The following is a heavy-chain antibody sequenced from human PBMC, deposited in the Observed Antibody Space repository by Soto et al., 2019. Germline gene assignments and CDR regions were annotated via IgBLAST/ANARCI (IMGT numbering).Heavy chain of an antibody. CDR3: ARETRSVVAPYHSYGLDV. CDR2: ILYRGST. Sequence: QVQLQESGPGLVKPSETLSLTCTVSGDSISSGSYFWSWIRQPPGKVLEWIGYILYRGSTNHNPSPTGRVTFSVDTSKNQFSLRLRAVTAADTAVYYCARETRSVVAPYHSYGLDVWGQGTPVTVSS. CDR1: GDSISSGSYF. J-gene: IGHJ6*02. V-gene: IGHV4-61*01. D-gene: IGHD2-15*01.